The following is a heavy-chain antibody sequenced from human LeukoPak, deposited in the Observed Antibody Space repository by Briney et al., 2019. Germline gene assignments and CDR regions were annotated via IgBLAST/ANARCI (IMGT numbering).Heavy chain of an antibody. CDR3: ARDLVRGSATFDP. CDR1: GYTITGYY. Sequence: ASVKVSCKASGYTITGYYMNWVRQAPGQGLEWMGWISAYNGNTNYAQKLQGRVTMTTDTSTSTAYMELRSLRSDDTAVYYCARDLVRGSATFDPWGQGTLVTVSS. V-gene: IGHV1-18*04. J-gene: IGHJ5*02. D-gene: IGHD3-16*01. CDR2: ISAYNGNT.